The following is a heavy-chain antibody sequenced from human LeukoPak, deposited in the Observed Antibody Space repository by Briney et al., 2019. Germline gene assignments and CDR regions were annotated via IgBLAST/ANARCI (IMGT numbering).Heavy chain of an antibody. CDR2: ISTSTGDT. D-gene: IGHD5-24*01. CDR1: GGSFSSHD. J-gene: IGHJ4*02. CDR3: ARSHNVYFDY. V-gene: IGHV1-18*01. Sequence: ASVKVSCKASGGSFSSHDISWVRQAPGQGLEWMGWISTSTGDTDYARNLRGRVTMSTDASTGTAYMELRRLRSDDTAVYYCARSHNVYFDYWGQGTLLTV.